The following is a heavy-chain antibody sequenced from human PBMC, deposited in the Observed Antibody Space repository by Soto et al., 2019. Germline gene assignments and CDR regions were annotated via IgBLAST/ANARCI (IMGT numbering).Heavy chain of an antibody. V-gene: IGHV4-39*01. CDR1: GGSISSSSYY. J-gene: IGHJ5*02. CDR3: ARPVDFWSGPTRHNWFDP. D-gene: IGHD3-3*01. Sequence: SETLSLTCTVSGGSISSSSYYWGWIRQPPGKGLEWIGSIYYSGSTYYNPSLKSRVTISVDTSKNQFSLKLSSVTAADTAVYYCARPVDFWSGPTRHNWFDPWGQGTLVTVSS. CDR2: IYYSGST.